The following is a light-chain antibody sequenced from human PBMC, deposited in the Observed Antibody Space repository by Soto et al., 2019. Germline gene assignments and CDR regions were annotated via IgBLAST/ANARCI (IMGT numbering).Light chain of an antibody. CDR3: QHYGSSMYT. CDR1: HNISSTY. CDR2: GAS. J-gene: IGKJ2*01. Sequence: EVVLTQSPRTLSLSPGEGATLSCRASHNISSTYLAWYQQKPGQAPRLLIYGASSRATGIPDRFSGSGSGTDFTLTVSRLEPEDFAVFYCQHYGSSMYTFGQGTRLDIK. V-gene: IGKV3-20*01.